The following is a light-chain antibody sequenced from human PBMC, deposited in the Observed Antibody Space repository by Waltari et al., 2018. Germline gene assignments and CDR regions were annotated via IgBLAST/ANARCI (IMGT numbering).Light chain of an antibody. CDR2: LNSDGSH. J-gene: IGLJ3*02. CDR3: QTWGTGIWV. CDR1: SGHSSYA. V-gene: IGLV4-69*01. Sequence: QLVLTQSPSASASLGASVKLTCTPSSGHSSYAIAWHQPQPEKGPRYLMKLNSDGSHSKGDGIPDRFSGSSSGAERYLTISSLQSEDEADYYCQTWGTGIWVFGGGTKLTVL.